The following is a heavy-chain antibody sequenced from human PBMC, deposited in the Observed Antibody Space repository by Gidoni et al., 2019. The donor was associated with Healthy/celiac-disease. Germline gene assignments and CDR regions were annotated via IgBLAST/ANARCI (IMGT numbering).Heavy chain of an antibody. CDR2: IYYSGST. CDR1: GGSLSSYY. CDR3: ARGNGVTIFGVGWFDP. J-gene: IGHJ5*02. V-gene: IGHV4-59*01. Sequence: QVQLQESGPGLVKPSETLSLTCTVSGGSLSSYYWSWIRQPPGKGLEWIGYIYYSGSTNYNPSLKSRVTISVDTSKNQFSLKLSSVTAADTAVYYCARGNGVTIFGVGWFDPWGQGTLVTVSS. D-gene: IGHD3-3*01.